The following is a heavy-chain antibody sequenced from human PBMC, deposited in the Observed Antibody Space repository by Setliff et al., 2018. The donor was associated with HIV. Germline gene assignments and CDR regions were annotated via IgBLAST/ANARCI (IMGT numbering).Heavy chain of an antibody. CDR3: VRVTADRTNYYYYMDV. CDR1: GYTLTSYA. D-gene: IGHD4-17*01. V-gene: IGHV1-18*01. CDR2: IDADNGNT. Sequence: ASVKVSCKASGYTLTSYAITWVRQAPGQGLEWVGWIDADNGNTNYAQKFRGRVTMTTDTSTNTAYMEVRSLTSDDAAVYYCVRVTADRTNYYYYMDVWDKGTTVTVSS. J-gene: IGHJ6*03.